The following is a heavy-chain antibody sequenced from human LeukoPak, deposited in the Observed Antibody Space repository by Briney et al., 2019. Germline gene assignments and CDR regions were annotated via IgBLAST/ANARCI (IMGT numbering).Heavy chain of an antibody. CDR2: ISGSGDTT. CDR1: GFTFSSYA. CDR3: AKSRGYSNTSPFDY. D-gene: IGHD6-13*01. J-gene: IGHJ4*02. V-gene: IGHV3-23*01. Sequence: GGSLRLSCAASGFTFSSYAMTWVRQAPGKGLEWVSAISGSGDTTYYADSVKGRFTISRDNSKNTLYLQMNSLRAEDTAVYYCAKSRGYSNTSPFDYWGQGTLVAVSS.